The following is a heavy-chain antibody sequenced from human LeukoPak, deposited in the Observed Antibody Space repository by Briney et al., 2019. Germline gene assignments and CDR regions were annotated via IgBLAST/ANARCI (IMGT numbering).Heavy chain of an antibody. CDR3: ARDSSRGIEYFQY. CDR2: IGSSSSYI. J-gene: IGHJ1*01. V-gene: IGHV3-21*01. CDR1: GFTFSSYS. Sequence: GRSLRLSCAASGFTFSSYSMNWVSQAPGKGLEWVSSIGSSSSYIYYRESVKGRFTISRDDAKNSLYLQMNSLRAEDTAVYYCARDSSRGIEYFQYWGQGTLVTVSS.